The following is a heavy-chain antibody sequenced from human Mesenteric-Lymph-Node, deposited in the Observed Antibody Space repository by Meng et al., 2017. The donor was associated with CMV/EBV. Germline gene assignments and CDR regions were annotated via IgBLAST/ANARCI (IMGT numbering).Heavy chain of an antibody. CDR2: ISSSSSYI. V-gene: IGHV3-21*01. Sequence: GGSLRLSCAASGFTFSSYSMNWVRQAPGKGLEWVSSISSSSSYIYYADSVKGRFTISRDNAKNSLYLQMNSLRTDDTSVYYCAKDRAPFCGGDCFTGPFDYWGQGTLVTVSS. D-gene: IGHD2-21*01. J-gene: IGHJ4*02. CDR1: GFTFSSYS. CDR3: AKDRAPFCGGDCFTGPFDY.